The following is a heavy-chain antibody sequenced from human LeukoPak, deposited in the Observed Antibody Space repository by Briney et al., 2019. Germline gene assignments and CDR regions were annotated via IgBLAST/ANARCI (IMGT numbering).Heavy chain of an antibody. J-gene: IGHJ3*01. CDR3: ARQYCSDTGCYIDAFDV. V-gene: IGHV3-7*01. CDR1: GFTFSRFW. CDR2: IKQDGSEK. D-gene: IGHD2-2*02. Sequence: GGSQRLSCAASGFTFSRFWMSWVRQAPGKGLEWVANIKQDGSEKYYVDSVKGRFTISRDNAKNSLYLQMNSLRAEDTAVYYCARQYCSDTGCYIDAFDVWGQGTMVTVSS.